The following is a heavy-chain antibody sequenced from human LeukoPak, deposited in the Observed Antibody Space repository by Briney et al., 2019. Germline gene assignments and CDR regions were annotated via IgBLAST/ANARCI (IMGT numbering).Heavy chain of an antibody. CDR1: GYTFTDHF. CDR3: ARDGQYDSSGYCPDF. CDR2: VNPNSGGT. Sequence: GASVKVSCKASGYTFTDHFIHWVRQAPGQGLEWMGWVNPNSGGTNFAQKFQGRVTMTRATSISTVYMELSILRSDDTAVYDCARDGQYDSSGYCPDFWGQGTQVTVSS. J-gene: IGHJ4*02. D-gene: IGHD3-22*01. V-gene: IGHV1-2*02.